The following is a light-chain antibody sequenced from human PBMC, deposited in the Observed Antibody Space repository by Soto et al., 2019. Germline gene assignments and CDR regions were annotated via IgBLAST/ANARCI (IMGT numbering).Light chain of an antibody. Sequence: DIQMTQSPSTLSASVGDRVTITCRASQSISSWLAWYQQKPGKAPKLLIYKASSLESGVPSRFSGSGSGTEFTLTISSLQPDDFATYSCQQYNTYGRWTFGQGTKVEIK. CDR1: QSISSW. CDR2: KAS. J-gene: IGKJ1*01. CDR3: QQYNTYGRWT. V-gene: IGKV1-5*03.